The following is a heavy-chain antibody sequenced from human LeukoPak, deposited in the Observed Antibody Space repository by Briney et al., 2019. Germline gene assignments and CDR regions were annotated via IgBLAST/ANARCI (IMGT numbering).Heavy chain of an antibody. CDR2: VYDSGTT. V-gene: IGHV4-59*11. J-gene: IGHJ4*02. CDR3: ARSNMYSSSWYDYFDS. Sequence: PSETLSLTCTVSGGSISPHCWSWIRQPPGKRLEWIGYVYDSGTTNYNPSLKSRVTILLDTSKNQFSLKLSSVTAADTAVYYCARSNMYSSSWYDYFDSWGQGTLVAVSS. D-gene: IGHD6-13*01. CDR1: GGSISPHC.